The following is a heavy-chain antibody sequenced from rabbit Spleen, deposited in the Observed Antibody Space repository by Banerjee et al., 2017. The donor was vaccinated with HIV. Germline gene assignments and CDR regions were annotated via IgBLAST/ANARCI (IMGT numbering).Heavy chain of an antibody. V-gene: IGHV1S40*01. CDR2: IYSGIDGVT. D-gene: IGHD1-1*01. CDR1: GVSFSYKDV. J-gene: IGHJ6*01. CDR3: ARDTSSSFSSYGMDF. Sequence: QSLEESGGDLVKPEGSLTLTCKASGVSFSYKDVMCWVRQAPGKGLEWIACIYSGIDGVTYFASWAKGRFTISKTSSTTVTLQMTRLTAADTATYFCARDTSSSFSSYGMDFWGQGTLVTVS.